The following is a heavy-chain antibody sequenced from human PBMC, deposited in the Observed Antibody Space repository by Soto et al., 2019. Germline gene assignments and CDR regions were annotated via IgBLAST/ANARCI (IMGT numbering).Heavy chain of an antibody. CDR1: GFTFSNYA. CDR2: IGSSGDDT. D-gene: IGHD3-22*01. Sequence: PGGSLRLSCAASGFTFSNYAMSWVRQAPGKGLEWVSAIGSSGDDTYYADSVKGRFTISRDNSKNTIYLQMNSLRVEDTAVYYCAKDPYDGSGQKRRNYGMDVWGQGTTVTVSS. V-gene: IGHV3-23*01. J-gene: IGHJ6*02. CDR3: AKDPYDGSGQKRRNYGMDV.